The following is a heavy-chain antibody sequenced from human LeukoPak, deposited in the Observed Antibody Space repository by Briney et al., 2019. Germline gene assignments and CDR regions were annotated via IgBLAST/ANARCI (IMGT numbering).Heavy chain of an antibody. CDR1: GGSISSYY. Sequence: SETLSLTCTVSGGSISSYYWSWIRQPPGKGLEWIGYIYYSGSTNYNPSLKSRVTISVDTSKNQFSLKMNSVTAADTALYFCAKMGNPATVTADYWGQGTLVTVSS. V-gene: IGHV4-59*08. CDR2: IYYSGST. J-gene: IGHJ4*02. D-gene: IGHD4-17*01. CDR3: AKMGNPATVTADY.